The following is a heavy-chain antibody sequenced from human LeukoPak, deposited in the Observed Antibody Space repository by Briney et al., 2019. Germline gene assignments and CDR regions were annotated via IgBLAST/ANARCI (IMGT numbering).Heavy chain of an antibody. CDR3: ARSTSGFLEWLPYDY. D-gene: IGHD3-3*01. CDR2: IYYSGST. CDR1: GGSISSYY. V-gene: IGHV4-59*01. J-gene: IGHJ4*02. Sequence: SETLSLTCAVYGGSISSYYWSWIRQPPGKGLEWIGYIYYSGSTNYNPSLKSRVTISVDTSKNQFSLKLSSVTAADTAVYYCARSTSGFLEWLPYDYWGQGTLVTVSS.